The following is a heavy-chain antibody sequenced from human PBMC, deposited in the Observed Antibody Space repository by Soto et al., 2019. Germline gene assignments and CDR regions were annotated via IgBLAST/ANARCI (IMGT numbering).Heavy chain of an antibody. Sequence: ASVKVSCKASGYTFTSYYMHWMRQAPGQRLEWMGIINASGGNTSYAQKFQGRVTMTRDTSTSTVYMELSSLRSEDTAVYYCARDWDIVLVPAAMPFDYWGQGTLVTVSS. J-gene: IGHJ4*02. CDR2: INASGGNT. D-gene: IGHD2-2*01. V-gene: IGHV1-46*01. CDR1: GYTFTSYY. CDR3: ARDWDIVLVPAAMPFDY.